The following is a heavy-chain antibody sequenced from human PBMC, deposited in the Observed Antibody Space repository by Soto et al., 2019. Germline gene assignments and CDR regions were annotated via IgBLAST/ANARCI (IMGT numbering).Heavy chain of an antibody. CDR2: IKQDGSEK. CDR3: ARDRYCSGGSCYSWYFQH. V-gene: IGHV3-7*01. Sequence: GGSLRLSCAASGFTFSSYWMSWVRQAPGKGLEWVANIKQDGSEKYYVDSVKGRFTISRDNAKNSLYLQMNSLRAEDTAVYYCARDRYCSGGSCYSWYFQHWGQGTLVTVSS. D-gene: IGHD2-15*01. CDR1: GFTFSSYW. J-gene: IGHJ1*01.